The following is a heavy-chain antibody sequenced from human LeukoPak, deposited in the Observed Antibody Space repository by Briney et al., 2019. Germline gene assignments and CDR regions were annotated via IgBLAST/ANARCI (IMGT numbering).Heavy chain of an antibody. Sequence: GSLRLSCAASGFIVSSNYMSWVRQAPGKGLEWVSVMYAGGSTYYADSVKGRFTVSRDNSKNTLYLQMNSLRVEDTAVYYCARDGDGDYVFSYYFDYWGQGTLVTVSS. V-gene: IGHV3-53*05. CDR2: MYAGGST. J-gene: IGHJ4*02. CDR1: GFIVSSNY. D-gene: IGHD4-17*01. CDR3: ARDGDGDYVFSYYFDY.